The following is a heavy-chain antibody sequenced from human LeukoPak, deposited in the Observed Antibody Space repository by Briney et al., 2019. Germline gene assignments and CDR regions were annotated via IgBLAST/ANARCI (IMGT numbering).Heavy chain of an antibody. CDR2: INPNSGGT. D-gene: IGHD2-8*01. CDR1: GYTFTGYY. J-gene: IGHJ6*02. V-gene: IGHV1-2*02. Sequence: ASVKVSCKASGYTFTGYYMHWVRQAPGQGLERMGWINPNSGGTNYAQKFQGRVTMTRDTSISTAYMELSRLRSDDTAVYYCARDQCTNGVCYTWYYYGMDVWGQGTTVTVSS. CDR3: ARDQCTNGVCYTWYYYGMDV.